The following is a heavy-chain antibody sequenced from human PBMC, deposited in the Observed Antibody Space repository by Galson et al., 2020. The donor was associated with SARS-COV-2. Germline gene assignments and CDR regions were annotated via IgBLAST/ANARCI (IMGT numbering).Heavy chain of an antibody. CDR3: AKCGPSSPTIFGVLIMGYMDV. D-gene: IGHD3-3*01. Sequence: GESLKISCAASGFTFSSYAMSWVRQAPGKGLEWVSAISGSGGSTYYADSVKGRFTISRDNSKNTLYLQMNSLRAEDTAVYYCAKCGPSSPTIFGVLIMGYMDVWGKGTTVTVSS. J-gene: IGHJ6*03. CDR2: ISGSGGST. CDR1: GFTFSSYA. V-gene: IGHV3-23*01.